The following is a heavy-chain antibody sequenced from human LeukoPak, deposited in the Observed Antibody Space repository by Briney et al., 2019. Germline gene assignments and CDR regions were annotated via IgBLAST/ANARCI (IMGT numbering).Heavy chain of an antibody. V-gene: IGHV3-7*01. CDR1: GFTFSSHW. J-gene: IGHJ6*02. D-gene: IGHD1-26*01. Sequence: GGSLRLSCAASGFTFSSHWMSWVRQTPGKGLEWVANIKQDGSEKYYMDSVKGRFTISRDNAKKSLYLQMNSLRAGDTAVYSCARDIGRYGMDVWGRGTTVTVSS. CDR2: IKQDGSEK. CDR3: ARDIGRYGMDV.